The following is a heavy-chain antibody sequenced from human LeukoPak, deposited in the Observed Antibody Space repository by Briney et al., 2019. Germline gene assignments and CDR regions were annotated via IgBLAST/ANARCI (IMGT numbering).Heavy chain of an antibody. CDR2: IYYSGTT. CDR1: GDSISSSGYY. Sequence: PSETLSLTCTVSGDSISSSGYYWGWIRQPPGRGLEWIGSIYYSGTTYYNPSLKSRVTISVDTSKNQFSLKLSSVTAADTAVYYCARHSPGYYYYGMDVWGQGPTVTVSS. J-gene: IGHJ6*02. V-gene: IGHV4-39*01. CDR3: ARHSPGYYYYGMDV.